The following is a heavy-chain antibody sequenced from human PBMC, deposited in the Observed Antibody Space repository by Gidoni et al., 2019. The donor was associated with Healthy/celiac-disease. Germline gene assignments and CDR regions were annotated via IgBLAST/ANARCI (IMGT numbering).Heavy chain of an antibody. V-gene: IGHV3-48*02. CDR2: ISSSSSTI. Sequence: EVQLVESGGGLVQPGGSLRLSCAASGFTFSSYSMNWVRQAPGKGLEWVSYISSSSSTIYYADSVKGRFTISRDNAKNSLYLQMNSLRDEDTAVYYCARGGGVKYDYVWGSPPQLYGMDVWGQGTTVTVSS. CDR1: GFTFSSYS. CDR3: ARGGGVKYDYVWGSPPQLYGMDV. J-gene: IGHJ6*02. D-gene: IGHD3-16*01.